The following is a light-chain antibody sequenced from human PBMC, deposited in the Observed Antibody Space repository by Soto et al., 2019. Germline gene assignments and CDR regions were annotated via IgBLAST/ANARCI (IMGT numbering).Light chain of an antibody. CDR2: GAS. CDR3: QHYGHALWA. V-gene: IGKV3-20*01. Sequence: EVVVTQSPGTLSLSPGERATLSCRASQSVTSDYLAWYQQKPGQSPRLLMSGASRRATGVPDRFSGSGSGTDFTLIISRLEPEDFAVYYCQHYGHALWAFGQGTKVDIK. J-gene: IGKJ1*01. CDR1: QSVTSDY.